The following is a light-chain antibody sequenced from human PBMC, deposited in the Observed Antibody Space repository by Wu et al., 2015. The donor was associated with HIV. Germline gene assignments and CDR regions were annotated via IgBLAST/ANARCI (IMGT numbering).Light chain of an antibody. V-gene: IGKV3D-20*02. J-gene: IGKJ1*01. Sequence: EIVLTQSPGTLSLSPGQRATLSCRASQSVSSSYLAWYQQKPGQPPRLLIYGASSRATGIPDRFSGSGSGTDFTLSISRLEPEDFAVYYCQQRSNWPWTFGQGTKVEIK. CDR2: GAS. CDR1: QSVSSSY. CDR3: QQRSNWPWT.